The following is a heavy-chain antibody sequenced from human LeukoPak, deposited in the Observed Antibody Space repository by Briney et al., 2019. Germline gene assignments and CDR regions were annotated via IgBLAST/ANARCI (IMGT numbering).Heavy chain of an antibody. CDR3: ARAGSVGSVDY. Sequence: GGSLRLSCAASGFTFSTCWMGWVRQAPGKGLEWVASINQDGSEKYYVDSVKGRFTISRDNAKNSLYLQMNSLGGEDTSVYYCARAGSVGSVDYWGQGTLVTVSS. J-gene: IGHJ4*02. V-gene: IGHV3-7*01. CDR1: GFTFSTCW. CDR2: INQDGSEK. D-gene: IGHD1-26*01.